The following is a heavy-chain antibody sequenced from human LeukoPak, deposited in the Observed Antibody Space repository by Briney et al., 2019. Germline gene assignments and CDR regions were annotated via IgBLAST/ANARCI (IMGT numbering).Heavy chain of an antibody. J-gene: IGHJ4*02. V-gene: IGHV1-46*01. CDR2: INPSGGST. D-gene: IGHD3-10*01. CDR3: ARHVDSFLLWFGELFDY. Sequence: ASVKVSCKASGYTFTSYYMHWVRQAPGQGLEWMGIINPSGGSTSYAQKFQGRVTMTRGTSTSTAYMELSSQRSEDIDVYYCARHVDSFLLWFGELFDYWGQGTLVTVSS. CDR1: GYTFTSYY.